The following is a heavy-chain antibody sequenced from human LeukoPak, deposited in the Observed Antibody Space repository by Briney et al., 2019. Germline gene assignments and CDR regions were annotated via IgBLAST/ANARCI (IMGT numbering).Heavy chain of an antibody. V-gene: IGHV3-30*03. J-gene: IGHJ4*02. CDR1: GFTFSSYG. CDR3: ARDEWELLSFTFDY. CDR2: ISYDGNNK. Sequence: GRSLRLSRAASGFTFSSYGMHWVRQAPGKGPEWVAVISYDGNNKYYADSVKGRFTISRDNSKNTLYLQMNSLRVEDTAMYYCARDEWELLSFTFDYWGQGTLVTVSS. D-gene: IGHD1-26*01.